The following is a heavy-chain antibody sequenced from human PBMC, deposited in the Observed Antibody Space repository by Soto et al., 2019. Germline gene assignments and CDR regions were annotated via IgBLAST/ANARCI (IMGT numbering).Heavy chain of an antibody. CDR3: VHKSRDDYYYSMDV. CDR1: GVSLSTSGVG. CDR2: IYWNGDR. J-gene: IGHJ6*02. V-gene: IGHV2-5*04. Sequence: QITLKESGPTLVKPTQTLTLTCTLSGVSLSTSGVGVGWIRQPPGRALEWLAHIYWNGDRRYIPSLKSRLTLTKDTSKNQLDLTMANMDPVDTGTYYCVHKSRDDYYYSMDVWGQGTTVTVSS.